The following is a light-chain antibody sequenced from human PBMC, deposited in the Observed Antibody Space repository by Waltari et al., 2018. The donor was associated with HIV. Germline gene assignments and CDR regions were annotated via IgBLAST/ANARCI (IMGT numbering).Light chain of an antibody. CDR1: SPNIGSNC. Sequence: QSVLTQPPSASGAPGQRVTISCSGSSPNIGSNCVYWYQQPPGTAPNLLIYRNNQRPSGVPDRFSGSKSGTSASLAISGLRSEDEADYYCAAWTDSRYVVFGGGTKLTVL. J-gene: IGLJ2*01. CDR3: AAWTDSRYVV. V-gene: IGLV1-47*01. CDR2: RNN.